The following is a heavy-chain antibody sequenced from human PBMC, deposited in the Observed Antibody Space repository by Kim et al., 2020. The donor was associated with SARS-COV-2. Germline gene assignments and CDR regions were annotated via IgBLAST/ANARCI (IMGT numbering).Heavy chain of an antibody. CDR3: ARVGILNDSSGYYFDY. CDR2: IYYSGST. Sequence: SETLSLTCTVSGGSISSYYWSWIRQPPGKGLEWIGYIYYSGSTNYNPSLKSRVTISVDTSKNKFSLKLSSVTAADTAVYYCARVGILNDSSGYYFDYWGQGTLVTVSS. D-gene: IGHD3-22*01. CDR1: GGSISSYY. V-gene: IGHV4-59*01. J-gene: IGHJ4*02.